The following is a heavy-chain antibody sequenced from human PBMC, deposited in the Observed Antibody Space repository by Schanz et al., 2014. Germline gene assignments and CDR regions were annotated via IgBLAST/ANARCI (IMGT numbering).Heavy chain of an antibody. Sequence: QVQLVESGGGLVKPGGSLRLSCAASGFTFSDYYMSWIRQAPGKGLEWVSYISGRSSHIYYADSVKGRFSISRDNAKNSLYLQLNSLRAEDTAVYYCARVRRRIATPSTPSFRNYYYYAMDVWGQGTTVTVSS. V-gene: IGHV3-11*06. D-gene: IGHD6-13*01. J-gene: IGHJ6*02. CDR1: GFTFSDYY. CDR3: ARVRRRIATPSTPSFRNYYYYAMDV. CDR2: ISGRSSHI.